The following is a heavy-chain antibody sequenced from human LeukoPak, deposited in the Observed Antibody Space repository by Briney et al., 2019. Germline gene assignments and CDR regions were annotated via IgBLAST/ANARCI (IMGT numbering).Heavy chain of an antibody. J-gene: IGHJ3*02. CDR2: IIPIFGTA. Sequence: SVKVSCKASGYTFTSYAISWVRQAPGQGLEWMGGIIPIFGTANYAQKFQGRVTITTDESTSAAYMELSSLRSEDTAVYYCARRLGYCSSTSCHGAPHAFDIWGQGTMVTVSS. CDR1: GYTFTSYA. D-gene: IGHD2-2*01. V-gene: IGHV1-69*05. CDR3: ARRLGYCSSTSCHGAPHAFDI.